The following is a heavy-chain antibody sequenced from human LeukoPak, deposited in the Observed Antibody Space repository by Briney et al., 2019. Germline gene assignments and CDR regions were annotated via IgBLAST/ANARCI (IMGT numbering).Heavy chain of an antibody. Sequence: PGGSLRLSCAASGFTFSSYAFNWVRQAPGKGLEWVSAISGSGGSTYYADSVKGRFTISRDNSKNTLYLQMNSLRAEDTAVYYCAKSFDHINTVVKEEDDYWGQGTLVTVSS. V-gene: IGHV3-23*01. CDR2: ISGSGGST. D-gene: IGHD3-22*01. J-gene: IGHJ4*02. CDR1: GFTFSSYA. CDR3: AKSFDHINTVVKEEDDY.